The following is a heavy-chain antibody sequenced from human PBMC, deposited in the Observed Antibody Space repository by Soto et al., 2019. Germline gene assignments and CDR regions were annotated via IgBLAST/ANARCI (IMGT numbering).Heavy chain of an antibody. CDR1: GFTFSTYW. Sequence: EVQLVEAGGGLVQPGGSLRLSCAASGFTFSTYWMHWVRQVPGKGLVWVSRINIDGSTASYADSVRGRFTISRDNAEDTVKLQMNSLRAGDTSVYYYARVRNSVWYFDAWGQGTLVTVSS. D-gene: IGHD6-19*01. J-gene: IGHJ4*02. V-gene: IGHV3-74*01. CDR3: ARVRNSVWYFDA. CDR2: INIDGSTA.